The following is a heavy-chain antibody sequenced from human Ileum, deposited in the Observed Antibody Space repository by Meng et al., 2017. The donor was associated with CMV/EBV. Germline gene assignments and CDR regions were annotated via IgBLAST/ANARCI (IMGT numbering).Heavy chain of an antibody. CDR3: ATTSASTSPGANWFDP. D-gene: IGHD2-2*01. CDR2: IHPIFATP. J-gene: IGHJ5*02. V-gene: IGHV1-69*05. CDR1: FPRYG. Sequence: FPRYGISWLRPAPGQGLEWMGGIHPIFATPNYAQNFQGRVTITTDESTSTAYMELSSLRSEDTAIYYCATTSASTSPGANWFDPWGQGTLVTVSS.